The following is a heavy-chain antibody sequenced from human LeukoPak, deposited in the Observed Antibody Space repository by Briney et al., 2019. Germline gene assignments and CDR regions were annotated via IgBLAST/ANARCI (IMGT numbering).Heavy chain of an antibody. CDR2: ISGSGGST. D-gene: IGHD6-13*01. Sequence: PGGSLRLSCAASGHTFSSYAMNWVREAPGKGLEWVSAISGSGGSTYYADSVKGRFTISRDNSKNTLYLQMNSLRAEDTAVYYCAKDTWYSSRWHTRGYWGQGTPVTVSS. J-gene: IGHJ4*02. CDR1: GHTFSSYA. V-gene: IGHV3-23*01. CDR3: AKDTWYSSRWHTRGY.